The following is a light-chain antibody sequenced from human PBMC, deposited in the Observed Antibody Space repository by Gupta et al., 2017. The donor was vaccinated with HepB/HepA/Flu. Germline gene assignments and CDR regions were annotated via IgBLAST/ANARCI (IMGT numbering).Light chain of an antibody. V-gene: IGLV3-1*01. Sequence: SELTQPPSVSGSPGQTASITCSGDKLGDKYACWYQQKPGQSPVLVIYQDSKRPSGIPERFSGSNSGNTATLTISGTQAMDEADYYCQAWDSSHVVFGGGTKLTVL. J-gene: IGLJ2*01. CDR1: KLGDKY. CDR2: QDS. CDR3: QAWDSSHVV.